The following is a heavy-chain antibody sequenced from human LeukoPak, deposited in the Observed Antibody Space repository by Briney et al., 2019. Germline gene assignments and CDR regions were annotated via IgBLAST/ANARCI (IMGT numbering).Heavy chain of an antibody. CDR1: LLDPTRGGG. V-gene: IGHV2-5*02. Sequence: ESGPTLPHPTYLRRLMYTLLRLLDPTRGGGVGWVRQPPGRALGCLAFIFSDDDRRYIPSLKSRLTIPQDTPNNQMGHTMSHMHPVDTATYFCAYRKKDDASSVFDNWGQGNLVTVSS. CDR3: AYRKKDDASSVFDN. CDR2: IFSDDDR. D-gene: IGHD3-22*01. J-gene: IGHJ4*02.